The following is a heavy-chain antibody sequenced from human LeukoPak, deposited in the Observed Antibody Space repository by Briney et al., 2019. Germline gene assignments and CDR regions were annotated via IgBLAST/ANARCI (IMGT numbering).Heavy chain of an antibody. J-gene: IGHJ4*02. Sequence: GGSLRLSCAVSGFAFGSEAMSWVRQSPARGLEWVASISPGGGTTYYADSVKGRFTISRDNSKNTLYLQMNSLRAEDTAVYYCTKGALPPPYFDYWGQGTLVTVSS. V-gene: IGHV3-23*01. CDR2: ISPGGGTT. CDR3: TKGALPPPYFDY. CDR1: GFAFGSEA.